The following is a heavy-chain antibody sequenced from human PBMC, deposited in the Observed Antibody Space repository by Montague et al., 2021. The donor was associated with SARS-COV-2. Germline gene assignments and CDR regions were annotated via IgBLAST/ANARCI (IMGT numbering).Heavy chain of an antibody. CDR3: ARATLGITMIIVVMTAIDYYFDY. CDR2: VSFSGDT. Sequence: SETLSLTCTVSGGSTNNFYWSWIRQPPGKGLEWIGYVSFSGDTIYNPSLKSRVTISVDTSKNQFSLKLSSVTAADTAVYYCARATLGITMIIVVMTAIDYYFDYWGQGTLVTVSS. CDR1: GGSTNNFY. J-gene: IGHJ4*02. D-gene: IGHD3-22*01. V-gene: IGHV4-59*12.